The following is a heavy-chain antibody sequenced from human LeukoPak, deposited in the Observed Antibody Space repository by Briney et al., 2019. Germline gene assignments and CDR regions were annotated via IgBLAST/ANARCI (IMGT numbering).Heavy chain of an antibody. Sequence: SQTLSLTCTVSGGSISSGDYYWSWIRQPPGQGLEWIGYIYYSGSTYYNPSLKSRVTISVDTSKNQFSLKLSSVTAADTAVYYCARLPHATMIVVVNNDYWGQGTLVTVSS. CDR1: GGSISSGDYY. V-gene: IGHV4-30-4*01. J-gene: IGHJ4*02. D-gene: IGHD3-22*01. CDR2: IYYSGST. CDR3: ARLPHATMIVVVNNDY.